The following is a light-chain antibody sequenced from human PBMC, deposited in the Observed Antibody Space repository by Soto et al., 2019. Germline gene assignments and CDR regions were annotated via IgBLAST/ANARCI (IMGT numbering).Light chain of an antibody. V-gene: IGKV3-15*01. Sequence: ETVMTQSPATLSVSPGERPTLSCSASQSVSSNLAWYQQKPGQAPRLLIYDASTRATGIPARFSGSGSGTEFTLTISSLQSEDFAVYYCQQYNTWPLTFGPGTKVDIK. CDR2: DAS. CDR3: QQYNTWPLT. J-gene: IGKJ3*01. CDR1: QSVSSN.